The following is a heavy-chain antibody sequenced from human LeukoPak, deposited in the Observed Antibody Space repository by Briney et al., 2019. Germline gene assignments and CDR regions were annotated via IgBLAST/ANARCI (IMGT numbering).Heavy chain of an antibody. CDR3: AKLLVTASYDALDI. CDR2: ISSTSSTI. J-gene: IGHJ3*02. V-gene: IGHV3-48*01. CDR1: GFTFRSYS. Sequence: GGSLRLSWAASGFTFRSYSMHWVRQAPGKGLEWVSYISSTSSTIYYADSVKGRFTISRDNAKNSLYLQMNSLRAEDTAVYYCAKLLVTASYDALDIWGQGTMVTVSS. D-gene: IGHD2-21*02.